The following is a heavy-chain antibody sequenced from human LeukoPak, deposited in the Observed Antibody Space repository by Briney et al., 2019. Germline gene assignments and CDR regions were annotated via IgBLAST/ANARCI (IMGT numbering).Heavy chain of an antibody. Sequence: ASVKVSCKASGYTFTSYAMNWVRQAPGQGLEWMGWINTNTGNPTYAQGLTGRFVFSLDTSVSTAYLQISSLKAEDTAVYYCARVLGSSWYENWFDPWGQGTLVTVSS. CDR2: INTNTGNP. D-gene: IGHD6-13*01. CDR1: GYTFTSYA. J-gene: IGHJ5*02. V-gene: IGHV7-4-1*02. CDR3: ARVLGSSWYENWFDP.